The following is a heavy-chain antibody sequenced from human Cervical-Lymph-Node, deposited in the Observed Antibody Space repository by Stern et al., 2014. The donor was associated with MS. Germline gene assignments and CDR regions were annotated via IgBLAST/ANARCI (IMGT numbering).Heavy chain of an antibody. Sequence: QVQLVQSGGGVVQPGRSLRLSCAASGFTFDSYAMHWVRQTPGTGLEWVAVISYDGDNKYYADSVQGRFTISRDNSKNTLYLLMHSLRPEDTAVYYCARKRFSTSSRLFDYWGQGALVTVTS. CDR2: ISYDGDNK. D-gene: IGHD6-6*01. J-gene: IGHJ4*02. CDR3: ARKRFSTSSRLFDY. V-gene: IGHV3-30-3*01. CDR1: GFTFDSYA.